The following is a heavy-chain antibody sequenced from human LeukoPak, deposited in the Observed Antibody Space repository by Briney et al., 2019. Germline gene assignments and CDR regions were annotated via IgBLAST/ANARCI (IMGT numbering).Heavy chain of an antibody. Sequence: GGSLRLSCAASGFTFSSYAMSWVRQAPGKGLEWVSAISGSGGSTYYADSVKGRFTTSRDNSKNTLYLQMNSLRAEDTAVYYCARTSSGGSCYLDYWGQGTLVTVSS. CDR3: ARTSSGGSCYLDY. J-gene: IGHJ4*02. V-gene: IGHV3-23*01. CDR2: ISGSGGST. CDR1: GFTFSSYA. D-gene: IGHD2-15*01.